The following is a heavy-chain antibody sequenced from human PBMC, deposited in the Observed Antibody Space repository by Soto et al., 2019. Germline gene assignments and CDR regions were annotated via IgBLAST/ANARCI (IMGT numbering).Heavy chain of an antibody. V-gene: IGHV3-23*01. CDR2: ISGSGGST. Sequence: GGSLRLSCAASGFTFSSYAMSWVRQAPGKGLEWVSAISGSGGSTYYADSVKGRFTISRDNSKNTLYLQMNSLRAEETAVYYCAKDYDILTGPPQFDYWGQGTLVTVSS. D-gene: IGHD3-9*01. J-gene: IGHJ4*02. CDR3: AKDYDILTGPPQFDY. CDR1: GFTFSSYA.